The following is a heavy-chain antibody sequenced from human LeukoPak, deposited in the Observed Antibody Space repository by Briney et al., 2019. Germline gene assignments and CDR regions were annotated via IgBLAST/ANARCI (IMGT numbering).Heavy chain of an antibody. CDR3: ARDHGYGYDYYDSSGCIDY. CDR1: GFTFSDYS. CDR2: ISFSVNTK. V-gene: IGHV3-48*04. Sequence: GGSLRLSCAASGFTFSDYSMNWVRQAPGKGLEWVSYISFSVNTKYYGDSVKGRFTISRDNAKNSLYLHMDSLRAEDTAVYYCARDHGYGYDYYDSSGCIDYWGQGTLVTVPS. D-gene: IGHD3-22*01. J-gene: IGHJ4*02.